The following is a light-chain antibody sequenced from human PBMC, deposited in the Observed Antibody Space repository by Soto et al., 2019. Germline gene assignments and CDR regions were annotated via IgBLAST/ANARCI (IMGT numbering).Light chain of an antibody. Sequence: QSALTQPASVSGSPGQPITISCTGTSSDVGSYDYVSWYQQHPGKAPKLMIFEVSNRPSGVSDRFSGSKSGNTASLTISGLQAEDEADYYCSSYSRSSTPVGFGGGTKSPS. V-gene: IGLV2-14*01. J-gene: IGLJ2*01. CDR3: SSYSRSSTPVG. CDR2: EVS. CDR1: SSDVGSYDY.